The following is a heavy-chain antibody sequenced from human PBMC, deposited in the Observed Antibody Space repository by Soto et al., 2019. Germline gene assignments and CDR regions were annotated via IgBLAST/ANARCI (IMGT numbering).Heavy chain of an antibody. J-gene: IGHJ6*02. CDR3: ARDSGIVVVITSYYYGMDV. D-gene: IGHD3-22*01. CDR1: GYTFTSYG. Sequence: QVQLGQSGAEVKKPGASVKVSCKASGYTFTSYGISWVRQAPGQGLEWMGWISAYNGNTNYAQKLQGRVTMTTDTATGAAYRELRSLRADETAVYYCARDSGIVVVITSYYYGMDVWGQGTTVTDSS. CDR2: ISAYNGNT. V-gene: IGHV1-18*01.